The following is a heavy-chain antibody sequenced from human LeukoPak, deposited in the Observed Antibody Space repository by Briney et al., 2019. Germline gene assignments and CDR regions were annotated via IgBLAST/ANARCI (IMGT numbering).Heavy chain of an antibody. D-gene: IGHD2-21*02. CDR3: ARGCGGDCHYSA. CDR2: INHSGST. Sequence: SETVSLTCAVYGGSFSGYYWSWIRQPPGEGLEWIGEINHSGSTNYNPSLKSRVTISVDTSKNQFSLKLSSVTAADTAVYYCARGCGGDCHYSAWGQGTLVTVSS. CDR1: GGSFSGYY. J-gene: IGHJ5*02. V-gene: IGHV4-34*01.